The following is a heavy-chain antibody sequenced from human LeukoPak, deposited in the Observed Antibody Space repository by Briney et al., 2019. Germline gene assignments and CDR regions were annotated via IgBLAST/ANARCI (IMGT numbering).Heavy chain of an antibody. CDR3: ARLLSGGWYEP. CDR1: GYSISSGYY. V-gene: IGHV4-38-2*01. J-gene: IGHJ5*02. CDR2: IYHSGGT. Sequence: PSETLSLTCAVSGYSISSGYYWGWIRQPPGKGLEWIGSIYHSGGTYYNPSLKSRVTISVDTSKNQFSLKLSSVTAADTAVYYCARLLSGGWYEPWGQGTLVTISS. D-gene: IGHD2/OR15-2a*01.